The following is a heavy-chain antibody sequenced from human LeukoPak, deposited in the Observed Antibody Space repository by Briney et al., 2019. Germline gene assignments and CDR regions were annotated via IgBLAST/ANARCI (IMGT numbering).Heavy chain of an antibody. D-gene: IGHD6-13*01. J-gene: IGHJ4*02. Sequence: RRSLRLSCAASGFTFSSYGMHWVRQAPGKGLEWVAVIWYDGSNKYYADSVKGRFTISRDNSKNTLYLQMNSLRAEDTAVYYCASGGYSSSWEYYFDYWGQGTLVTVSS. V-gene: IGHV3-33*01. CDR3: ASGGYSSSWEYYFDY. CDR2: IWYDGSNK. CDR1: GFTFSSYG.